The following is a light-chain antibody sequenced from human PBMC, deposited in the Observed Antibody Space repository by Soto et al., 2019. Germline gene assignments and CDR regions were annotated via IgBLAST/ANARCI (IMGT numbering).Light chain of an antibody. CDR3: QQYDTSPRT. Sequence: EIVLTQSPGTLSLSPGERATLSCRASQSVSSNYLAWYQQKRGQAPRLLIYVASSRATGIPTRFSGSGSGTDFTLTTSRLDPEDFAVYYCQQYDTSPRTFGQGTKVEI. CDR1: QSVSSNY. V-gene: IGKV3-20*01. CDR2: VAS. J-gene: IGKJ1*01.